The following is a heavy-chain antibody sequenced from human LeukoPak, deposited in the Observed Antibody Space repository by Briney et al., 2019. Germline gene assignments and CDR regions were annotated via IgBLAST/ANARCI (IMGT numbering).Heavy chain of an antibody. CDR2: INRSGST. CDR1: GGSFSGYY. J-gene: IGHJ4*02. V-gene: IGHV4-34*01. CDR3: ASSVGSTDY. D-gene: IGHD1-26*01. Sequence: SETLSLTCAVYGGSFSGYYWNRIRQPPGKGLEWIGEINRSGSTNYNPSLKSRVTISVDTSKNQFSLKLSSVTAADTAVYYCASSVGSTDYWGQGTLVTVSS.